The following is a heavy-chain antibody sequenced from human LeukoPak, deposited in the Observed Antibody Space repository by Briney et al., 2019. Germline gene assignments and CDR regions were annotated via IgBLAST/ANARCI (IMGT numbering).Heavy chain of an antibody. Sequence: GGSLRLSCAASGFTFSNARMSWVRQAPGKGLEWVGRIKSKTDGGTTDYAAPVKGRFTISRDDSKNTLYLQMNSLKTEDTAVYYCTTITRGRWFDPWGQGTLVTVSS. V-gene: IGHV3-15*01. CDR2: IKSKTDGGTT. D-gene: IGHD3-10*01. CDR3: TTITRGRWFDP. J-gene: IGHJ5*02. CDR1: GFTFSNAR.